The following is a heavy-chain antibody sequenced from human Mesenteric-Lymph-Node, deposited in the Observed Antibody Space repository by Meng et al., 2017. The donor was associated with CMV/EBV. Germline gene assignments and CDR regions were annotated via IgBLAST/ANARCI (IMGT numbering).Heavy chain of an antibody. CDR3: ARGVVPAVGYYYYGLDV. V-gene: IGHV1-69*10. J-gene: IGHJ6*02. CDR2: IIPILGRA. CDR1: GGTFSSYA. Sequence: SVKVSCKASGGTFSSYAISWVRQAPGQGLEWMGGIIPILGRANYAQKFQGRVTITADKSTSTAYMELSSLRSEDTAVYYCARGVVPAVGYYYYGLDVWGQGTTVTVSS. D-gene: IGHD2-2*01.